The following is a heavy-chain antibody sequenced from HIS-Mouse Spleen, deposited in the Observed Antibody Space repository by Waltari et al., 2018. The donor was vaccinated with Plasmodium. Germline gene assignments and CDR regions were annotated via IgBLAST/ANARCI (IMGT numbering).Heavy chain of an antibody. J-gene: IGHJ6*02. D-gene: IGHD6-6*01. Sequence: QVQLQESGPGLVKPSETLSLTCTVSGYSISSGYYWGWIGPPPGKGLEWIGSIYHSGSTYYNPSLKSRVTISVDTSKNQFSLKLSSVTAADTAVYYCARAESSIAARHYYYYGMDVWGQGPRSPSP. CDR2: IYHSGST. CDR1: GYSISSGYY. V-gene: IGHV4-38-2*02. CDR3: ARAESSIAARHYYYYGMDV.